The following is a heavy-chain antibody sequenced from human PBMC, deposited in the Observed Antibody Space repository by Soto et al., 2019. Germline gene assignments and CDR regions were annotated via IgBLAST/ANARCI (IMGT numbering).Heavy chain of an antibody. CDR3: AKDGLSVPAAMAFDY. V-gene: IGHV3-23*01. D-gene: IGHD2-2*01. J-gene: IGHJ4*02. CDR2: ISGSGGST. Sequence: EVQLLESGGGLVQPGGSLRLSCAASGFTFSSYAMSWVRQAPGKGLEWVSAISGSGGSTYYADSVKGRFTISRDNSKNTLYLQVNSLRAEDTAVYYCAKDGLSVPAAMAFDYWGQGTLVTVSS. CDR1: GFTFSSYA.